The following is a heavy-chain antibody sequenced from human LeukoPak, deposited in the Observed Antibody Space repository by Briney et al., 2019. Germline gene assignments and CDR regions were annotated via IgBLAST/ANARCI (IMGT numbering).Heavy chain of an antibody. Sequence: GGSLRLSCAASGFTFNSYGMHWVRQAPGKGLEWVAVISYDGSNKYYADSVKGRLTIFRDNSKNTLYLQMNSLRAEGTAVYYWAKAPEGSGWYYFDYWGQGTLVTVSS. D-gene: IGHD6-19*01. V-gene: IGHV3-30*18. CDR3: AKAPEGSGWYYFDY. CDR2: ISYDGSNK. J-gene: IGHJ4*02. CDR1: GFTFNSYG.